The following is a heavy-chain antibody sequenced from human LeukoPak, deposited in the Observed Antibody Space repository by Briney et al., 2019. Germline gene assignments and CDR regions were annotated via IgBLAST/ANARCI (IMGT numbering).Heavy chain of an antibody. Sequence: ASVKVSCKVSGYTLTELSMHWVRQAPGKGLEWMGGFDPEDGETIYAQKFQGRVTMTEDTSTDTAYMELSSLRSEDTAVYYCATARAGSGYYRLFDYWGQGTLVTVSS. CDR3: ATARAGSGYYRLFDY. CDR1: GYTLTELS. CDR2: FDPEDGET. V-gene: IGHV1-24*01. D-gene: IGHD3-22*01. J-gene: IGHJ4*02.